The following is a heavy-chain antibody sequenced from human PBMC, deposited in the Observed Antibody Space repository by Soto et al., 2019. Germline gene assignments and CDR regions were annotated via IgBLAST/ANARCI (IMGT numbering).Heavy chain of an antibody. Sequence: GGSVRLSCGASGFTVSSNYMSCVRQAPGKGPEWGSVSYSGGSTYYADSVTGRFTISRDNSKNTLYLQMNSLRAEDTAVYYCARATVNYDDDEGGPDAFDIWGQETMVTVSS. CDR1: GFTVSSNY. D-gene: IGHD4-17*01. CDR3: ARATVNYDDDEGGPDAFDI. J-gene: IGHJ3*02. V-gene: IGHV3-53*01. CDR2: SYSGGST.